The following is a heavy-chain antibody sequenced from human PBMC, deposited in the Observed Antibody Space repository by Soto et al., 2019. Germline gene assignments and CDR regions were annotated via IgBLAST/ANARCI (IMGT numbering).Heavy chain of an antibody. D-gene: IGHD5-12*01. J-gene: IGHJ4*02. CDR1: GFTFSSYP. CDR2: IVASGGIT. V-gene: IGHV3-23*01. CDR3: AKNSAATIRVGYDY. Sequence: EVQLLESGGGLAQPGGSLRLSCAASGFTFSSYPMSWVRQAPGQGLEWVSGIVASGGITYYADSVKGRFTISRDNSKKTLYVQMNSLRTEDTAVYYCAKNSAATIRVGYDYWGQGTLVTVSS.